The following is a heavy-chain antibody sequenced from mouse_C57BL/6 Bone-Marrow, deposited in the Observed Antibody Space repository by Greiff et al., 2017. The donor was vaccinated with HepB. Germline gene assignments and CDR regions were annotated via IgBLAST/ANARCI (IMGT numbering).Heavy chain of an antibody. CDR3: ARSFYYYGSNY. V-gene: IGHV1-42*01. CDR2: INPSTGGT. J-gene: IGHJ2*01. Sequence: EVQVVESGSELVKPGASVKISCKASGYSFTGYYMNWVKQSPEKSLEWIGEINPSTGGTTYNQKFKAKATLTVDKSSSTAYMQLKSLTSEDSAVYYCARSFYYYGSNYWGQGTTLTVSS. D-gene: IGHD1-1*01. CDR1: GYSFTGYY.